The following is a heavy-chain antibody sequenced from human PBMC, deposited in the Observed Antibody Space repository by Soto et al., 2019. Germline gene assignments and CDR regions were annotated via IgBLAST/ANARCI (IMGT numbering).Heavy chain of an antibody. CDR2: VSGSGDST. CDR1: GLTFDTYA. J-gene: IGHJ4*02. V-gene: IGHV3-23*01. D-gene: IGHD3-10*01. CDR3: ATDFKASYGYNHFDN. Sequence: QPGGSLRLSCAASGLTFDTYAMSWVRQAPGKGLEWVSGVSGSGDSTYYAGTVKGRFTISRDNSKNTLNLQMNSLRAEDTAVYYCATDFKASYGYNHFDNWGQGTLVTVSS.